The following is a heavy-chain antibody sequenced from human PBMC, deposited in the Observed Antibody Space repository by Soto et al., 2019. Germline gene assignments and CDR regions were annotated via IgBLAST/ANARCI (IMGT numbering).Heavy chain of an antibody. V-gene: IGHV1-69*13. CDR3: ARVGNYYDSSGYYRWYFDY. J-gene: IGHJ4*02. CDR2: IIPIFGTA. D-gene: IGHD3-22*01. CDR1: GGTFSSYA. Sequence: ASVKVSCKASGGTFSSYAISWVRQAPGQGLEWMGGIIPIFGTANYAQKFQGRVTITADESTSTAYMELSSLRSEDTAVYYCARVGNYYDSSGYYRWYFDYWGQGTLVTSPQ.